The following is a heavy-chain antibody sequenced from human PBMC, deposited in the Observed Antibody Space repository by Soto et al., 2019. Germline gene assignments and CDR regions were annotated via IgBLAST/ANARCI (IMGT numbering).Heavy chain of an antibody. J-gene: IGHJ6*02. Sequence: GGSLRLSCAASGFTFSSYGMHWVRQAPGKGLEWVAVISYDGSNKYYADSVKGRFTISRDNSKNTLYLQMNSLRAEDTAVYYCAKGGDIVVVVAANPYYYGMDVWGQGTTVTVSS. V-gene: IGHV3-30*18. CDR2: ISYDGSNK. CDR3: AKGGDIVVVVAANPYYYGMDV. CDR1: GFTFSSYG. D-gene: IGHD2-15*01.